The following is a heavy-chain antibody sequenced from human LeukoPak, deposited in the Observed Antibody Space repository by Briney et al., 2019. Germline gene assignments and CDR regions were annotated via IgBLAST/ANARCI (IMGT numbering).Heavy chain of an antibody. CDR1: GGSISSYC. Sequence: PSETLSLTCTVSGGSISSYCWSWIRQPPGKGLEWIGYIYYSGSTNYNPSLKSRVTISLDKSKNQVSLKLNSVTAADTAVYYCARALGAFDIWGQGTMVTVSS. CDR2: IYYSGST. V-gene: IGHV4-59*12. CDR3: ARALGAFDI. J-gene: IGHJ3*02.